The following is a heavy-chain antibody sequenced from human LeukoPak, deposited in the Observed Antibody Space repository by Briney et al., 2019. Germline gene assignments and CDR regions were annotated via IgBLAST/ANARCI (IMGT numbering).Heavy chain of an antibody. CDR2: ISCNGGDT. J-gene: IGHJ4*02. V-gene: IGHV3-23*01. CDR1: GFTFSDFA. CDR3: ATESGTYSGTCFDY. Sequence: PGGSLRLSCAASGFTFSDFAMSWVRQAPGKGLEWVSAISCNGGDTYYADSVKGRFTISRDNSKNTLYLQMNSLRAEDTAVYYCATESGTYSGTCFDYWGQGTLVTVSS. D-gene: IGHD1-26*01.